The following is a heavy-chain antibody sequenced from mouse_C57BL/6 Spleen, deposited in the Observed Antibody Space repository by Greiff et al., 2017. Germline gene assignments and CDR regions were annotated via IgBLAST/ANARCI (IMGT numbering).Heavy chain of an antibody. D-gene: IGHD1-1*01. V-gene: IGHV5-17*01. CDR1: GFTFSDYG. J-gene: IGHJ2*01. CDR3: ARNYYGSLDY. CDR2: ISSGSSTI. Sequence: EVQLQESGGGLVKPGGSLKLSCAASGFTFSDYGMHWVRQAPEKGREWVAYISSGSSTIYYADTVKGRFTISRDNAKNTLFLQMTSLRSEDTAMYYCARNYYGSLDYWGQGTTLTVSS.